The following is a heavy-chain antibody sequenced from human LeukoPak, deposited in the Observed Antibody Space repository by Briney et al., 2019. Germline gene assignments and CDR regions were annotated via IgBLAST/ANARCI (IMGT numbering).Heavy chain of an antibody. J-gene: IGHJ4*02. V-gene: IGHV1-69*01. Sequence: AVKVSFKASGGTFSSYAISWVRPAPGQGGGWMGGIIPIFGTANYSQKFQGRVTITADESTITAYIELSSLISEDTAVYYCARLGGSIAAAWGQGTLVTVSS. D-gene: IGHD6-13*01. CDR2: IIPIFGTA. CDR1: GGTFSSYA. CDR3: ARLGGSIAAA.